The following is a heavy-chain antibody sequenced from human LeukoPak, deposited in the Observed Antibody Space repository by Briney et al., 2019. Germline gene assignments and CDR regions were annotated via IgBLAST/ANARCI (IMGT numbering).Heavy chain of an antibody. CDR2: ISSSSSYI. CDR1: GFTFSSYS. Sequence: GGSLRLSCAASGFTFSSYSMNWVRQAPGKGLEWVSSISSSSSYIYYADTVKGRFTISRDNAKNSLYLQMNSLRAEDTAVYYCARDQLAVAGSDYWGQGTLVTVSS. J-gene: IGHJ4*02. V-gene: IGHV3-21*01. D-gene: IGHD6-19*01. CDR3: ARDQLAVAGSDY.